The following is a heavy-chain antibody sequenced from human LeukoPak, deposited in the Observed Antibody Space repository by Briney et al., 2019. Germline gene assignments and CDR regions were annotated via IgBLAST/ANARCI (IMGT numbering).Heavy chain of an antibody. D-gene: IGHD3-3*02. CDR3: ARDFHLDWYFDL. V-gene: IGHV3-30*04. J-gene: IGHJ2*01. CDR1: GFTFSSYA. CDR2: ILYDGINK. Sequence: HPGGSLRLSIAASGFTFSSYAMHGVRKAPGKGLEWVAAILYDGINKYYADSLKGRFTISRDNSKNTLYLQMNSLRAEDTAVYYCARDFHLDWYFDLWGRGTLVTVSS.